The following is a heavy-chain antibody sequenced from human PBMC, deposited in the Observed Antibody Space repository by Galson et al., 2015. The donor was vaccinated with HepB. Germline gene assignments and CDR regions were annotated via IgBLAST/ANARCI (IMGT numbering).Heavy chain of an antibody. J-gene: IGHJ4*02. CDR1: GFTFSSYG. Sequence: SLRLSCAASGFTFSSYGMHWVRQAPGKGLEWVAVISYDGSNKYYADSVKGRFTISRDNSKNTLYLQMNSLRAEDTAVYYCAKDKARQWLAYYFDYWGQGTLVTVSP. V-gene: IGHV3-30*18. CDR2: ISYDGSNK. D-gene: IGHD6-19*01. CDR3: AKDKARQWLAYYFDY.